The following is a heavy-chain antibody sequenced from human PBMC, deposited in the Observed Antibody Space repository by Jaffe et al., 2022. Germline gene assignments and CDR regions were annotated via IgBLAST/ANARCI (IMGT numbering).Heavy chain of an antibody. V-gene: IGHV3-48*03. Sequence: EVLLVESGGGLVQPGGSLRLSCAASGLTFSNYEMNWVRQAPGMGLEWVSYISSSGSTIKYADSVKGRFTISRDNAKSSLYLQMNSLTAEDTAIYYCANWRGGDDRGSWGQGTLVTVSS. CDR3: ANWRGGDDRGS. CDR1: GLTFSNYE. CDR2: ISSSGSTI. D-gene: IGHD5-12*01. J-gene: IGHJ5*02.